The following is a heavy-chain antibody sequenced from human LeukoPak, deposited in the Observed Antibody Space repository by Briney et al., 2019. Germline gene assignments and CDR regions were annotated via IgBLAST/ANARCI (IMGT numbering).Heavy chain of an antibody. CDR2: IYYSGST. D-gene: IGHD5-12*01. CDR1: GGSISIYY. J-gene: IGHJ6*03. CDR3: ARDYRLNGGYLDYYYYYMDV. V-gene: IGHV4-59*01. Sequence: SETLSLTCTVSGGSISIYYWSWIRQPPGKGLEWIGYIYYSGSTNYNPSLKSRVTISVDTSKNQFSLKLSSVTAADTAVYYCARDYRLNGGYLDYYYYYMDVWGKGTTVTVSS.